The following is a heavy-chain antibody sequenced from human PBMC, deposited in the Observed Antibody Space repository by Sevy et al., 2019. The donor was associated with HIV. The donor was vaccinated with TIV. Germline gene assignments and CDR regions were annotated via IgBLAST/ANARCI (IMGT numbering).Heavy chain of an antibody. J-gene: IGHJ6*02. CDR1: GFIFSHYS. D-gene: IGHD1-26*01. V-gene: IGHV3-21*01. Sequence: GGSLRLSCTASGFIFSHYSMNWVRQAPGKGLEWVSSISTSSTYIYYGDSVKGRFTISRDNAKNLLYLQMNSLRAEDTAVYQCARDRGVGTSSYGMDVWGQGTTVTVSS. CDR3: ARDRGVGTSSYGMDV. CDR2: ISTSSTYI.